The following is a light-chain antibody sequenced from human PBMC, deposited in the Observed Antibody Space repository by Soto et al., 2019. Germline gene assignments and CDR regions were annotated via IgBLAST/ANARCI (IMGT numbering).Light chain of an antibody. V-gene: IGKV3-20*01. CDR2: GAS. CDR3: QQYGSSPWT. Sequence: IVMTQSPATLSVSPGEIATLSCRASQRVSSNVAWYQQKPGQAPRLLLYGASSRATGIPERISGSGSGTDFTLTISRLEPEDFAVYYCQQYGSSPWTFGQGTKVDI. J-gene: IGKJ1*01. CDR1: QRVSSN.